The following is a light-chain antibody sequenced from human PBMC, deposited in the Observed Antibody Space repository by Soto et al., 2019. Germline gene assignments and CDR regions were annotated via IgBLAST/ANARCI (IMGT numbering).Light chain of an antibody. Sequence: IALTQSPGTLYLSPGERATLSCRASQRVSSNYVAWYQHKPGQAPRLLIHGASIRATGIPDRFSGSGSGTDFTLTISRLEPEDFEVYYCHQYGTLPYAFGQGTKLQIK. J-gene: IGKJ2*01. CDR3: HQYGTLPYA. CDR1: QRVSSNY. CDR2: GAS. V-gene: IGKV3-20*01.